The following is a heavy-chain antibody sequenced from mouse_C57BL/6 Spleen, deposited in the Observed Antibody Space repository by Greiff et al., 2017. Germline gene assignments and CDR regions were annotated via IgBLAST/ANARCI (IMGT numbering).Heavy chain of an antibody. D-gene: IGHD2-1*01. J-gene: IGHJ1*03. CDR3: ARNYGNYWYFDV. CDR1: GYTFTSYW. CDR2: IDPSDSYT. Sequence: QVQLQQSGAELVMPGASVKLSCKASGYTFTSYWMHWVKQRPGQGLEWIGEIDPSDSYTNYNQKFKGKSTLTVDKSSSTAYMQLSSLTSEDSAVYYCARNYGNYWYFDVWGTGTTVTVSS. V-gene: IGHV1-69*01.